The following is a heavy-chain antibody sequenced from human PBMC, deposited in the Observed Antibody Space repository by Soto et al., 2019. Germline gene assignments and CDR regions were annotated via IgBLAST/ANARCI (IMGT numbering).Heavy chain of an antibody. D-gene: IGHD6-13*01. V-gene: IGHV1-69*13. CDR2: IIPIFGTA. Sequence: ASVKVSCKASGGTFSSYAISWVRQAPGQGLEWMGGIIPIFGTANYAQKFQGRVTITADESTSTAYMELSSLRSEDTAVYYCARAVAAAGPGHNWFDPWGQGTLVTVSS. J-gene: IGHJ5*02. CDR1: GGTFSSYA. CDR3: ARAVAAAGPGHNWFDP.